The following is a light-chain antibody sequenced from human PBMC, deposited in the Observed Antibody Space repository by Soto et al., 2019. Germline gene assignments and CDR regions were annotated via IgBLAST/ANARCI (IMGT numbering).Light chain of an antibody. V-gene: IGKV1-5*03. CDR1: QSISVW. Sequence: DIQMTQSPSTLSAFVGDRVTITCRASQSISVWLAWYQQKPGKAPKLLLYKASSLESGVPSRFSGSGSGTAFTLTIASLQSDDFATYYCQQYDSYPWTFGQGTQVEIK. CDR3: QQYDSYPWT. CDR2: KAS. J-gene: IGKJ1*01.